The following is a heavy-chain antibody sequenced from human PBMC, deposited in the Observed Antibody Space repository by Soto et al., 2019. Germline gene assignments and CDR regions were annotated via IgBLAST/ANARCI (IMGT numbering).Heavy chain of an antibody. CDR2: IYPSDSDT. Sequence: GESLKISCEGSGYSFTSYWIGWVRQMPGKGPEWMGIIYPSDSDTRYSPSFQGQVTISADKSITSAYLQWSSLKASDPAMYYCARGGLASRNFDFCGKGTVVTVSS. CDR1: GYSFTSYW. J-gene: IGHJ4*02. CDR3: ARGGLASRNFDF. D-gene: IGHD2-21*01. V-gene: IGHV5-51*01.